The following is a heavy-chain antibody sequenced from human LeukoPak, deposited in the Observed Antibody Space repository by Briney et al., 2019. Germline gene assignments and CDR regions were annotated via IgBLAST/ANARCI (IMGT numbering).Heavy chain of an antibody. Sequence: ASVKVSCKASGYTFTSYGISWVRQAPGQGLEWMGWISAYNGNTNYAQKLQGRVTMTTDTSTSTAYMELRSLRSDDTAVYYCARGSNYGDGTPDAFDIWGQGTMVTVSS. V-gene: IGHV1-18*01. D-gene: IGHD4-17*01. CDR1: GYTFTSYG. CDR3: ARGSNYGDGTPDAFDI. CDR2: ISAYNGNT. J-gene: IGHJ3*02.